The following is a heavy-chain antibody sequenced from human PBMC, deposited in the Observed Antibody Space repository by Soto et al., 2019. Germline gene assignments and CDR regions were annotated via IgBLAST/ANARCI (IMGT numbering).Heavy chain of an antibody. CDR1: GDTFTDYY. Sequence: QVQLVQSGAEVKKPGASVKVSCKASGDTFTDYYIHWVRQAPGQGLEWMGTVNPSGGHTTYAQHFLGRVTMTRATYTSTLYMELTNLTSEDTAVYYCARGGHVVVVTAALDYWGQGTLVTVSS. V-gene: IGHV1-46*01. CDR3: ARGGHVVVVTAALDY. D-gene: IGHD2-21*02. J-gene: IGHJ4*02. CDR2: VNPSGGHT.